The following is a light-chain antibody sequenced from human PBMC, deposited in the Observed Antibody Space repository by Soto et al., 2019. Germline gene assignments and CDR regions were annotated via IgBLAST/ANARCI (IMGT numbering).Light chain of an antibody. CDR3: QQYSTAAPT. V-gene: IGKV3-20*01. Sequence: EIVLTQSPGTLSLSPGEGATLSCRASQTVGGNYLAWYQQKPGQAPRLLIYGTSNRATGIPDRFSRSGSGTDFSLSISRLEPEGFVVFYCQQYSTAAPTFGGGTKVEIK. CDR1: QTVGGNY. J-gene: IGKJ4*01. CDR2: GTS.